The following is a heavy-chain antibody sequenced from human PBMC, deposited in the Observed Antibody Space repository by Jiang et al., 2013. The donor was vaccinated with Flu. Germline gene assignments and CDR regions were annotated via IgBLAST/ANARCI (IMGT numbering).Heavy chain of an antibody. J-gene: IGHJ4*02. CDR2: IDWDDDK. Sequence: PTQTLTLTCTFSEFSLSTSGMCVSWIRQPPGKALEWLARIDWDDDKYYSTSLKTRLTISKDTSKNQVVLTMTNMDPVDTATYYCARIQYSGSYYADYWGQGTLVTVSS. CDR3: ARIQYSGSYYADY. D-gene: IGHD1-26*01. V-gene: IGHV2-70*11. CDR1: EFSLSTSGMC.